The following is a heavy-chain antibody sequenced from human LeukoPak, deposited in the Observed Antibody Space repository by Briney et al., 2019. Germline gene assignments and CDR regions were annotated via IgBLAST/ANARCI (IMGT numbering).Heavy chain of an antibody. Sequence: SETLSLTCAVSGGSISSSNWWSWVRQPPGKGLEWIGEIYHGGSTNYNPSLKSRVTISVDTSKNQFSLKLSSVTAADTAVYYCARGRGGGSRAYYWGQGTLVTVSS. CDR1: GGSISSSNW. V-gene: IGHV4-4*02. D-gene: IGHD2-15*01. CDR2: IYHGGST. J-gene: IGHJ4*02. CDR3: ARGRGGGSRAYY.